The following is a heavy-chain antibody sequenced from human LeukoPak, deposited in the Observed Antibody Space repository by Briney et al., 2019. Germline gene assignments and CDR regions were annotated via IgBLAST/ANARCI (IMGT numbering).Heavy chain of an antibody. CDR3: ARVDNYYGLGSFGASHYYYMDV. CDR2: IDRTGNR. Sequence: SETLSLTCTVSGGSISSYYWSWIRQPPGKGLEWIARIDRTGNRYYNPPLKSRVTISVDTSKNQLSLKLTSLTAADTAIYYCARVDNYYGLGSFGASHYYYMDVWGKGTTVTVSS. V-gene: IGHV4-4*09. J-gene: IGHJ6*03. D-gene: IGHD3-10*01. CDR1: GGSISSYY.